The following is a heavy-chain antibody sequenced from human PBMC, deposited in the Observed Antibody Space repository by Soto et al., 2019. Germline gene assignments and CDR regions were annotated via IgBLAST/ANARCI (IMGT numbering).Heavy chain of an antibody. CDR2: INSDGSST. CDR3: ASFSVARTSSYAMVV. V-gene: IGHV3-74*01. D-gene: IGHD6-6*01. J-gene: IGHJ6*02. Sequence: GGSLRLSCAASGFTFSSYWMHWVRQAPGKGLVWVSRINSDGSSTNYADSVKGRFTISRDNAKNTLYLQMNSLRAEDTAMYYCASFSVARTSSYAMVVWGPGTTVTGSS. CDR1: GFTFSSYW.